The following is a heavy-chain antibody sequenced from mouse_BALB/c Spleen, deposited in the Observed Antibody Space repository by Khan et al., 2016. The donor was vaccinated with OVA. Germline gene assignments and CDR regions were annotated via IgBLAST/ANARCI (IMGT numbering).Heavy chain of an antibody. CDR1: GYTFTDYG. V-gene: IGHV9-3-1*01. CDR2: MNTYTGEP. J-gene: IGHJ3*01. CDR3: ARSPTWFAY. Sequence: QIQLVQSGPELKKPGETVKISCKASGYTFTDYGMNWVKQAPGKGFKWMGYMNTYTGEPTYADDFKGRFSFSLETSASTAYWQINNLKNEDTATYFCARSPTWFAYWGQGTLVTVSA.